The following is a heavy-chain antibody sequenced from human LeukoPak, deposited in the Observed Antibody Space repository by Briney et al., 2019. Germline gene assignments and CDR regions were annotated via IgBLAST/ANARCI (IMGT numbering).Heavy chain of an antibody. CDR1: YV. CDR2: ISYDGSNE. Sequence: YVXHXVRQAPGXGLXXXAIISYDGSNEXYADSVKGRFTISRXXXKNTLYLKMNSLREGERAVYYXXXXXXXXYLSSFDYWGQGTLVTVSS. CDR3: XXXXXXXYLSSFDY. D-gene: IGHD2-2*01. V-gene: IGHV3-30*01. J-gene: IGHJ4*02.